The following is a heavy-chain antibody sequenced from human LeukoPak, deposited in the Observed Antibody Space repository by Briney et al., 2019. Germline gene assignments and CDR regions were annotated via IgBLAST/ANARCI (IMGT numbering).Heavy chain of an antibody. Sequence: SETLSLTCTVSGGSISSGSYYWSWIRQPAGKGLEWIGRIYTSGSTNYNPSLKSRVTISVDTSKNQFSLKLSSVTAADTAVYYCAREGWGYLNWFDPWGQGTLVTVSS. D-gene: IGHD5-18*01. J-gene: IGHJ5*02. V-gene: IGHV4-61*02. CDR2: IYTSGST. CDR1: GGSISSGSYY. CDR3: AREGWGYLNWFDP.